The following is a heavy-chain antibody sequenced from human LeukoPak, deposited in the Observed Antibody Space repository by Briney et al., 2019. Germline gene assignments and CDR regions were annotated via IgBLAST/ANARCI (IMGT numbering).Heavy chain of an antibody. CDR3: ARRRYYDGSGYLE. D-gene: IGHD3-22*01. V-gene: IGHV4-39*01. CDR1: GDSVCRSDSY. CDR2: IYYSGRT. Sequence: PSETVSLTCSVSGDSVCRSDSYWDWIRQPPWKGLEWIGTIYYSGRTYYSPSLKSRVTLSVDTSSNQFSLNLRSVTAADTAVYYCARRRYYDGSGYLEWGQGTLLSVSS. J-gene: IGHJ1*01.